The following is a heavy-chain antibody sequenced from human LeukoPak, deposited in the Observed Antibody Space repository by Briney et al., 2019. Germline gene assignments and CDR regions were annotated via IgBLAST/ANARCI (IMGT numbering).Heavy chain of an antibody. D-gene: IGHD2/OR15-2a*01. CDR1: GGSISSYY. Sequence: PSETLSLTCTVSGGSISSYYWTWIRQPPGKGLEWMGYIYSSGSTNCNSSLKSRVTISVDTSKNQFSLKLSSVTAADTAVYYCARVYGRVFDYWGQGTLVTASS. CDR2: IYSSGST. V-gene: IGHV4-59*01. CDR3: ARVYGRVFDY. J-gene: IGHJ4*02.